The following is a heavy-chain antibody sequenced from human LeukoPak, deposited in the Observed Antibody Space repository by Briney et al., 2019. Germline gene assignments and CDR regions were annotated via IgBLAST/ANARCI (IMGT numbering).Heavy chain of an antibody. Sequence: ASVKVSCRASGYTFTGYYMHWVRQAPGQGLEWMGWMNPNSGNTGYAQKFQGRVTMTRNTSISTAYMELSSLRSEDTAVYSCARADLGYCSGGSCYWFDPWGQGALVTVST. CDR3: ARADLGYCSGGSCYWFDP. J-gene: IGHJ5*02. CDR2: MNPNSGNT. V-gene: IGHV1-8*02. CDR1: GYTFTGYY. D-gene: IGHD2-15*01.